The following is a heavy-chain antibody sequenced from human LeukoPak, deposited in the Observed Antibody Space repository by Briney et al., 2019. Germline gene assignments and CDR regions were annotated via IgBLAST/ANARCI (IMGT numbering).Heavy chain of an antibody. Sequence: GGSLRLSCAASGFTFSSYWMHWVRQVPGKGLMWVSRINSDGTSTGYADSVKGRLTISRDNAKNTPSLQMNSLRAEDTAVYYCSTSISSTEAFDIWGQGTMVTVSS. CDR3: STSISSTEAFDI. CDR2: INSDGTST. CDR1: GFTFSSYW. V-gene: IGHV3-74*01. D-gene: IGHD2-21*01. J-gene: IGHJ3*02.